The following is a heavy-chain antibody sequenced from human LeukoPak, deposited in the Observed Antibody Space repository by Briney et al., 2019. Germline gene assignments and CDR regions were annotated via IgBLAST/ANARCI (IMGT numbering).Heavy chain of an antibody. J-gene: IGHJ6*03. CDR1: GNTNYRIG. V-gene: IGHV1-18*01. CDR3: DNVAKGRFFFYYMDV. CDR2: ISSDNGIP. Sequence: ASVKVSCKASGNTNYRIGVSWVRQAPGQGLEWIGWISSDNGIPRYAGKFQGRVTITSDKSTTTAYLDVRSLRSDDTAVYFCDNVAKGRFFFYYMDVWGKGTTVTVSS. D-gene: IGHD1-1*01.